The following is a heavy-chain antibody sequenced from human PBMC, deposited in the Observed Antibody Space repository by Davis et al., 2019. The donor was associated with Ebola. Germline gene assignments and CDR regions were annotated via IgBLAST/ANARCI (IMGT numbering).Heavy chain of an antibody. J-gene: IGHJ4*02. D-gene: IGHD2-21*01. Sequence: SETLSLTCTVSGDSISSGGYCWTWIRQPPGKGLEWIGYVYHTGETSYNPSLESRLTISADTSKNQFFLNLRSVTAADTAVYFCARDTILGVGIDAWGQGSLVTVSS. CDR2: VYHTGET. CDR1: GDSISSGGYC. CDR3: ARDTILGVGIDA. V-gene: IGHV4-31*03.